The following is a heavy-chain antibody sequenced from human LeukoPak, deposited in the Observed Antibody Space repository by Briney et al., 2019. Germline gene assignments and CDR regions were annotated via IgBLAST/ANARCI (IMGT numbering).Heavy chain of an antibody. D-gene: IGHD4-17*01. J-gene: IGHJ3*02. Sequence: GGSLRLSCAASGFTFSTFAMIWVRQAPGKGLEWVANIKQDGSEKYYVDSVKGRFTISRDNAKNSLYLQMNSLRAEDTAVYYCARVTTTVKNAFDIWGQGTMVTVSS. CDR3: ARVTTTVKNAFDI. CDR2: IKQDGSEK. CDR1: GFTFSTFA. V-gene: IGHV3-7*01.